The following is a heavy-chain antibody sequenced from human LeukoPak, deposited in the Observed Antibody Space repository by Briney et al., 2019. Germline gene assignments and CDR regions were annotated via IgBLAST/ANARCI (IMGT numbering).Heavy chain of an antibody. CDR1: GYTFTSYG. J-gene: IGHJ4*02. D-gene: IGHD6-19*01. Sequence: GASVKVSCKASGYTFTSYGISWVRQAPGQGLDWMGWISAYNGNTNYAQRLQGRVTMTTDTSTSTAYMELRSLRSDDTAVYHCARCIAVAVPDYWGQGTLVTVSS. CDR2: ISAYNGNT. V-gene: IGHV1-18*04. CDR3: ARCIAVAVPDY.